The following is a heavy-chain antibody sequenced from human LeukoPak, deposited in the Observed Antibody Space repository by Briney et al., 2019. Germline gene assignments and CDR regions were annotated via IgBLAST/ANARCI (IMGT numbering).Heavy chain of an antibody. CDR1: GGSISSSSYY. D-gene: IGHD2-15*01. CDR2: IYYSGST. Sequence: KPSETLSLTCTVSGGSISSSSYYWGWIRQPPGKGLEWIGSIYYSGSTYYNPSLKSRVTISVDTSKNQFSLKLSSVTAADTAVYYCASRRCGGSCYSKEYFQHWGQGTLVTVSS. V-gene: IGHV4-39*01. J-gene: IGHJ1*01. CDR3: ASRRCGGSCYSKEYFQH.